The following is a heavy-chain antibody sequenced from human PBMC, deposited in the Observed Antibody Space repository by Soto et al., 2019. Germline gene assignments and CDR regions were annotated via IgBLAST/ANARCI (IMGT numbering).Heavy chain of an antibody. D-gene: IGHD2-2*01. J-gene: IGHJ5*02. CDR2: ISGSGGST. V-gene: IGHV3-23*01. CDR3: AKDARYCSSTSCPRLNWFDP. CDR1: GFTFSSYA. Sequence: PVGSLRLSCAASGFTFSSYAMSWVRQAPGKGLEWVSAISGSGGSTYYADSVKGRFTISRDNSKNTLYLQMNSLRAEDTAVYYCAKDARYCSSTSCPRLNWFDPWGQGTLVTVSS.